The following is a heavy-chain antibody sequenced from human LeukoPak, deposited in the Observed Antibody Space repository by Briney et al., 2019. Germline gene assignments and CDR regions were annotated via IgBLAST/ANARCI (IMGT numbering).Heavy chain of an antibody. CDR1: GFTFSNHA. CDR3: ARETLTWYYYYYYGMDV. V-gene: IGHV3-23*01. CDR2: ISADAVDT. D-gene: IGHD1-26*01. J-gene: IGHJ6*02. Sequence: GGSQRLSCVASGFTFSNHAMTWVRQAPGKGLEWVSAISADAVDTFYAPSVKGRFTISRDNAKNSLYLQMNSLRAEDTAVYYCARETLTWYYYYYYGMDVWGQGTTVTVSS.